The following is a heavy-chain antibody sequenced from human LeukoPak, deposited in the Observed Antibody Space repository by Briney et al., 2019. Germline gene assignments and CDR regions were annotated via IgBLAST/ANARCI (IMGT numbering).Heavy chain of an antibody. Sequence: SETLSLTCAVYGGPFSGYYWSWIRPPPGKGLEWIGEINHSGSTNYNPSLKSRVTISVDTSKNQFSLKLSSVTAADTAVYYCAWGSGSYTYYFDYWGQGTLVTVSS. CDR1: GGPFSGYY. CDR3: AWGSGSYTYYFDY. CDR2: INHSGST. D-gene: IGHD3-10*01. J-gene: IGHJ4*02. V-gene: IGHV4-34*01.